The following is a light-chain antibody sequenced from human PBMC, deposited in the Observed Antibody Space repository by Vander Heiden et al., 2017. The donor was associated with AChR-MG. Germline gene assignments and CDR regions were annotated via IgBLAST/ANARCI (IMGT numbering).Light chain of an antibody. CDR1: SSDVGGYNY. CDR3: SSYAGSNRV. Sequence: QSALTQPPSASGSPGQSVTISCTGTSSDVGGYNYVSWYQQNPGKAPTLMIYEVSKRPSGVPDRFSGSKSGNTASLTVSGLQAEDEADYYCSSYAGSNRVFGGGTKLTVL. CDR2: EVS. V-gene: IGLV2-8*01. J-gene: IGLJ2*01.